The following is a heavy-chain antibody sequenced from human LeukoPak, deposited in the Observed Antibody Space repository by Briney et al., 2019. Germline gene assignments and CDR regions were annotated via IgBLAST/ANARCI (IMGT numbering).Heavy chain of an antibody. D-gene: IGHD3-16*01. Sequence: PGGSLRLSCVASGFTFTTYWMHWVRQAPGKGLVWVSRINGDGSNSNYADSVKGRFTISRDNARNTLYLQMNSLRAEDTALYYCARTSPTSHFDFWGQGTLVTVSS. CDR1: GFTFTTYW. J-gene: IGHJ4*02. V-gene: IGHV3-74*01. CDR2: INGDGSNS. CDR3: ARTSPTSHFDF.